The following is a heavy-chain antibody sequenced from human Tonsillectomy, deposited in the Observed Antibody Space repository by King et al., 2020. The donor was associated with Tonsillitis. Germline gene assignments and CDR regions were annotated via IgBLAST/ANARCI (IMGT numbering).Heavy chain of an antibody. V-gene: IGHV3-30-3*01. Sequence: VQLVESGGGVVQPGRSLRLSCAASGFTFSSYAMHWVRQAPAKGLEWAAFISYDGSNQYYADSVKGRFTISRDNSKNTLYLQMNSLRAEETAVYYCARDYYDSRGGGACDIWGQGTMVTVSS. J-gene: IGHJ3*02. CDR3: ARDYYDSRGGGACDI. CDR2: ISYDGSNQ. D-gene: IGHD3-22*01. CDR1: GFTFSSYA.